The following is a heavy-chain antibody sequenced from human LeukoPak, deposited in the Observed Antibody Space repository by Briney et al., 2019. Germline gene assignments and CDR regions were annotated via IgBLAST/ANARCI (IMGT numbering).Heavy chain of an antibody. CDR2: INHSGST. Sequence: PSETLSLTCADYGGSFSGYYWSWIRQPPGKGLEWIGEINHSGSTNYNPSLKSRVTISVDTSKNQFSLKLSSVTAADTAVYYCARGGGRFDYWGQGTLVTVSS. CDR1: GGSFSGYY. V-gene: IGHV4-34*01. D-gene: IGHD4-23*01. J-gene: IGHJ4*02. CDR3: ARGGGRFDY.